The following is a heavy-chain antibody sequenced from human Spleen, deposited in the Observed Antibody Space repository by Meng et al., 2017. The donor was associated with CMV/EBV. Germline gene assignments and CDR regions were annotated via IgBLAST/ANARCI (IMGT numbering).Heavy chain of an antibody. Sequence: SCTASGYTFSGYCINWLRQAPGEGLEWMGWINPKNGDTKYAERFRGRVTMTRDTSTNTAYMELDSLRFVDTAIYYCAKDESNGYTDYWGPGTLVTVSS. D-gene: IGHD5-18*01. V-gene: IGHV1-2*02. CDR3: AKDESNGYTDY. CDR1: GYTFSGYC. CDR2: INPKNGDT. J-gene: IGHJ4*02.